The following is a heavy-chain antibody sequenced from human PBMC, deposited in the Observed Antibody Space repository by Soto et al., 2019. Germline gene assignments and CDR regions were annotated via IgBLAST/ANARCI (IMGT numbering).Heavy chain of an antibody. V-gene: IGHV1-69*01. CDR3: ARVRGVVGADHYDYYYGMDV. CDR1: GGTFSSYA. Sequence: QVQLVQSGAEVKKPGSSVKVSCKASGGTFSSYAISWVRQAPGQGLEWMGGIIPIFGTANYAQKFQGRVTITADESTSTANMELSSLRSEDTAVYYCARVRGVVGADHYDYYYGMDVWGQGTTVTVSS. D-gene: IGHD2-15*01. CDR2: IIPIFGTA. J-gene: IGHJ6*02.